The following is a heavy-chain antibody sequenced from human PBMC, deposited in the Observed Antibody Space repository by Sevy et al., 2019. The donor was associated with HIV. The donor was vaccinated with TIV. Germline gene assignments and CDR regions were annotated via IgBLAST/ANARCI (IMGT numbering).Heavy chain of an antibody. CDR1: GFIFRTYG. J-gene: IGHJ4*02. Sequence: GGSLRLSCAASGFIFRTYGMHWVRQAPGKGLEWVANILYDGVSEYYADSVKGRFTVSRDNSKNTLYLEMHSLRPDDTAVYYCAKDTGFSGWYYFDSLGQGTQVTVSS. CDR2: ILYDGVSE. CDR3: AKDTGFSGWYYFDS. V-gene: IGHV3-30*18. D-gene: IGHD5-12*01.